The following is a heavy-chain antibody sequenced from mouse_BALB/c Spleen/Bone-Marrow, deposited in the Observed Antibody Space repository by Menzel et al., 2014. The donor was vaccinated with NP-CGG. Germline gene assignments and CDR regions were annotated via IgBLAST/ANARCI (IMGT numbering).Heavy chain of an antibody. CDR1: GYTFTSYD. CDR2: IFPGDGST. Sequence: VQLQQSGAELVKPGASVKLSCKASGYTFTSYDINWVRQRPEQGLEWIGWIFPGDGSTKYNEKFKGKATLTTDKSSSTAYMQLIRLTSDDSAVYFCARRVYYDYDGGAWFSYWGQGTLVTVSA. CDR3: ARRVYYDYDGGAWFSY. D-gene: IGHD2-4*01. J-gene: IGHJ3*01. V-gene: IGHV1-85*01.